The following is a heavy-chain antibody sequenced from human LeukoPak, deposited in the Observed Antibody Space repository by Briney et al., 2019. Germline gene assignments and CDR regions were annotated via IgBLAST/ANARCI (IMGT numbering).Heavy chain of an antibody. J-gene: IGHJ4*02. CDR1: GFTFSSYA. V-gene: IGHV3-23*01. D-gene: IGHD6-13*01. Sequence: GGSLRLSCAASGFTFSSYAMSWVRQAPGKGPEWVSAISGSGGSTYYADSVKGRFTISRDNSKNTLYLQMNSLRAEDTAVYYCAKAGSSSWYSFDYWGQGTLVTVSS. CDR3: AKAGSSSWYSFDY. CDR2: ISGSGGST.